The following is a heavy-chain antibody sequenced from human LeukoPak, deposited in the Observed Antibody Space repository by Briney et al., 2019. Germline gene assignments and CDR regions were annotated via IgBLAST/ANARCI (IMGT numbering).Heavy chain of an antibody. V-gene: IGHV1-2*02. CDR1: GYTFTGYY. CDR3: ARGRRDGYMLLWEDY. Sequence: ASVKVSCKASGYTFTGYYMHWVRQAPGQGLEWMGWINPNSGGTNYAQKFQGRVTMTRDTSISIAYMELSRLRSDDTALYYCARGRRDGYMLLWEDYWGQGTLVTVSS. CDR2: INPNSGGT. D-gene: IGHD5-24*01. J-gene: IGHJ4*02.